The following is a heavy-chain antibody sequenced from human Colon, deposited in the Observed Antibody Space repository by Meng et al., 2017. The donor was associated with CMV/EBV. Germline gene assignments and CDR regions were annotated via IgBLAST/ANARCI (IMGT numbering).Heavy chain of an antibody. J-gene: IGHJ5*02. Sequence: GESLKISCAASGFTLSNYTIKWVRQTPGKGLEWVSSISASGTSTYYADSVKGRFTISRDNAKRSVYLQMNSLRAEDTAVYYCAKGSPSFIVVVPAAYNWFDPWGQGTLVTVSS. V-gene: IGHV3-21*04. CDR2: ISASGTST. CDR3: AKGSPSFIVVVPAAYNWFDP. CDR1: GFTLSNYT. D-gene: IGHD2-2*01.